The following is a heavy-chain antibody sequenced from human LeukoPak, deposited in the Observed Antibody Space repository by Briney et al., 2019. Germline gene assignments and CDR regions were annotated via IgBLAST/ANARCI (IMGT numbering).Heavy chain of an antibody. CDR2: IKQDGSET. V-gene: IGHV3-7*01. Sequence: PGGSLRLSCAASGFTFSTYWMTWVRQAPGKGLDWVGNIKQDGSETYYADSLKGRFTISRDNAKSALYLQMNSLRAEDTAVYYCAICRVVAADRWWFDPWGQGTLVTVSS. CDR3: AICRVVAADRWWFDP. J-gene: IGHJ5*02. CDR1: GFTFSTYW. D-gene: IGHD2-15*01.